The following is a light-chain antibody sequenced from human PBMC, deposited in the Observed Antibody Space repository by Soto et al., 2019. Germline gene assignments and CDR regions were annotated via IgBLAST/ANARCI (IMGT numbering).Light chain of an antibody. CDR2: GAS. V-gene: IGKV3-20*01. J-gene: IGKJ2*01. Sequence: EIVLTQSPGTLSLSPGERATLYCRASQSVSSSYLVWYQQKPGQAPRLLIYGASSRATGIPDRFSGSGSGTDFNLTISSLEPEDFAVYYCQQYGSSPYTFGQGTKLEIK. CDR1: QSVSSSY. CDR3: QQYGSSPYT.